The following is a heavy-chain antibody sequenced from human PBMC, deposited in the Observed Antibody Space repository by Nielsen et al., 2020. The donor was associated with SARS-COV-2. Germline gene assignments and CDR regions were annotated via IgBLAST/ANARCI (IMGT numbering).Heavy chain of an antibody. Sequence: TLSLTCTVSGGSISSGGYYWSWIRQPPGKGLEWIGYIYSSGSTYYNPSLKSRVTISVDTSKNQFSLKLSSVTAADTAVYYCARNEGYDFWSGYLGGTDAFDIWGQGTMVTVSS. CDR2: IYSSGST. D-gene: IGHD3-3*01. CDR1: GGSISSGGYY. V-gene: IGHV4-31*03. J-gene: IGHJ3*02. CDR3: ARNEGYDFWSGYLGGTDAFDI.